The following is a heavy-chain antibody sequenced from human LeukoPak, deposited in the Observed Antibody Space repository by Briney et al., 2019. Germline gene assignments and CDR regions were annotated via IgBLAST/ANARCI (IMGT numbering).Heavy chain of an antibody. CDR3: ARYDFWLPLGYYYGMDV. J-gene: IGHJ6*02. D-gene: IGHD3-3*01. CDR1: GYTFTSYA. V-gene: IGHV1-3*01. CDR2: INAGNGNT. Sequence: ASVKVSCKASGYTFTSYAMHWVRQAPGQRLEWMGWINAGNGNTKYSQKFQGRVTITRDTSASTAYMELSSLRSEDTAVYYCARYDFWLPLGYYYGMDVWGQGTTVTVSS.